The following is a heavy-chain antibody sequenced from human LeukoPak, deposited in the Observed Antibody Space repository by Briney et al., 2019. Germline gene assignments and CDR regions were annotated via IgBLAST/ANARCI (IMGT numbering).Heavy chain of an antibody. CDR2: IYHNGTP. CDR1: GFSFNSFEM. V-gene: IGHV4-4*02. CDR3: ATAPILRGEGGEHYTFGMGV. D-gene: IGHD2-21*01. Sequence: PGGSLRLSCAASGFSFNSFEMSWVRQSPGKGLEWIGEIYHNGTPNYSATLKSRVTISADTFKNHFSLKLTSVTDAATAVYYCATAPILRGEGGEHYTFGMGVWGQGTTVIVSS. J-gene: IGHJ6*02.